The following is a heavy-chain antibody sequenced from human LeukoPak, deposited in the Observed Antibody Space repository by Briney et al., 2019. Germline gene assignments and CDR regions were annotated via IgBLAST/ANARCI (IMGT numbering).Heavy chain of an antibody. J-gene: IGHJ4*02. CDR3: AKDSALYCGGDCYYDY. D-gene: IGHD2-21*01. Sequence: GGSLRLSCAASGFTFSSYGMHWVRQAPGKGLEWVAFIRYDGSNKYYADSVKGRFTISRDNSKNTLCLQMNSLRAEDTAVYYCAKDSALYCGGDCYYDYWGQGTLVTVSS. V-gene: IGHV3-30*02. CDR2: IRYDGSNK. CDR1: GFTFSSYG.